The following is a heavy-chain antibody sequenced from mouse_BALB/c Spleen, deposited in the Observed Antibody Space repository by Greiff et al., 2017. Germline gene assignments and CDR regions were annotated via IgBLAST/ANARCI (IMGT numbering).Heavy chain of an antibody. CDR2: ISSGGST. CDR1: GFTFSSYA. CDR3: ARGRITTGFAY. V-gene: IGHV5-6-5*01. D-gene: IGHD2-4*01. Sequence: EVQVVESGGGLVKPGGSLKLSCAASGFTFSSYAMSWVRQTPEKRLEWVASISSGGSTYYPDSVKGRFTISRDNARNILYLQMSSLRSEDTAMYYCARGRITTGFAYWGQGTLVTVSA. J-gene: IGHJ3*01.